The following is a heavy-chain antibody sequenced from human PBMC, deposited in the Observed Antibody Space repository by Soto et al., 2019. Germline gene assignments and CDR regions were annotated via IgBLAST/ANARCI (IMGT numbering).Heavy chain of an antibody. V-gene: IGHV3-21*01. D-gene: IGHD1-26*01. J-gene: IGHJ4*02. Sequence: EVQLVESGGGLVKPGGSLRLSCTASQFTFSTSSMNWVRQAPGKGLEWVSSISDGSGFIYYADSVKRRFTISRDNAKNSLYLQMNSLRADDTAVYYCARDLRSTRYFDYWGQGTLVTVSS. CDR1: QFTFSTSS. CDR2: ISDGSGFI. CDR3: ARDLRSTRYFDY.